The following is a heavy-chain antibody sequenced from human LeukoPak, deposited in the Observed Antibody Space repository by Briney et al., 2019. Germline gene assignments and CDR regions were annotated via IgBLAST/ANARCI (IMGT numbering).Heavy chain of an antibody. J-gene: IGHJ3*02. CDR1: GGSFSGCY. Sequence: SETLSLTCAVYGGSFSGCYWSWIRQPPGKGLEWIGEINHSGSTNYNPSLKSRVTISVDTSKNQFSLKLSSVTAADTAVYYCARPPHYYDSSGYYAFDIWGQGTMVAVSS. CDR3: ARPPHYYDSSGYYAFDI. V-gene: IGHV4-34*01. D-gene: IGHD3-22*01. CDR2: INHSGST.